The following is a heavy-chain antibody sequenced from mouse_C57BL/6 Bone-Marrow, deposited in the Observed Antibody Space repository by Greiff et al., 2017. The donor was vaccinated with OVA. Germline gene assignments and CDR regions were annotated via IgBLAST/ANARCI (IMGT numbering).Heavy chain of an antibody. Sequence: EVQLQQSGAELVRPGASVKLSCTASGFNIKDYYMHWVKQRPEQGLEWIGRIDPEDGDTEYAPKFQGKATMTADTSSNTSYLQLSSLTSEDTAVYYCTTLPLYYYGSSYWYFDVWGTGTTVTVSS. V-gene: IGHV14-1*01. D-gene: IGHD1-1*01. CDR3: TTLPLYYYGSSYWYFDV. J-gene: IGHJ1*03. CDR1: GFNIKDYY. CDR2: IDPEDGDT.